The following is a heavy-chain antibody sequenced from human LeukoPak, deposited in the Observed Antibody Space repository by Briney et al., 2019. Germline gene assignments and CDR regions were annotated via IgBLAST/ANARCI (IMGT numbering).Heavy chain of an antibody. CDR3: VREVLATPGFC. V-gene: IGHV3-7*01. CDR2: IKQDGSEK. D-gene: IGHD6-13*01. CDR1: GFTFSSNW. J-gene: IGHJ4*02. Sequence: PGGSLRLSCAASGFTFSSNWMAWVRQAPGKGLEWVATIKQDGSEKHYLDSVKGRFTISRDNAKDSLYLQMNSLRAEDTAVYYCVREVLATPGFCWGQGTLVSVSS.